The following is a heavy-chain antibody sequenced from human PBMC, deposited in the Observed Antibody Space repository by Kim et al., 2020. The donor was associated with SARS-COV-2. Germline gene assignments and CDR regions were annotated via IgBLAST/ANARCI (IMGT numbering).Heavy chain of an antibody. J-gene: IGHJ3*02. V-gene: IGHV1-46*01. D-gene: IGHD3-22*01. CDR3: ARDRVIQFYYDSSGYYPDAFDI. CDR2: INPSGGST. Sequence: ASVKVSCKASGYTFTSYYMHWVRQAPGQGLEWMGIINPSGGSTSYAQKFQGRVTMTRDTSTSTVYMELSSLRSEDTAVYYCARDRVIQFYYDSSGYYPDAFDIWGQGTMVTVSS. CDR1: GYTFTSYY.